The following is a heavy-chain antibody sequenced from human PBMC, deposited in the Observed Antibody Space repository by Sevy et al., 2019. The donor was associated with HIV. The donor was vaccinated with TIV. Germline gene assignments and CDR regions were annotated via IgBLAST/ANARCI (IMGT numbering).Heavy chain of an antibody. CDR2: ISGSGGST. J-gene: IGHJ3*02. CDR3: ATGPTWIQGGDAFDI. CDR1: GFTFSSYA. D-gene: IGHD5-18*01. Sequence: GGSLRLSCAASGFTFSSYAMSWVRQAPGKGLEWVSAISGSGGSTYYADSVKGRFTISRDNSKNTLYLQMNSLRAEDTAVYYCATGPTWIQGGDAFDIWGQGTMVTVSS. V-gene: IGHV3-23*01.